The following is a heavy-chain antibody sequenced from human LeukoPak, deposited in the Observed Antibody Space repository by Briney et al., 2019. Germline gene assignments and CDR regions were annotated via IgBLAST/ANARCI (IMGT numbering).Heavy chain of an antibody. V-gene: IGHV1-69*13. CDR1: GGTFSSYA. CDR2: IIPIFGTA. J-gene: IGHJ4*02. CDR3: ARVLTLTFGEVIGD. D-gene: IGHD3-16*02. Sequence: ASVKVSCKASGGTFSSYAISWVRQAPGQGLEWMGGIIPIFGTANYAQKFQGRVTITADESTSTAYMELSSLRSEDTAVYYCARVLTLTFGEVIGDWGQGTLVTVSS.